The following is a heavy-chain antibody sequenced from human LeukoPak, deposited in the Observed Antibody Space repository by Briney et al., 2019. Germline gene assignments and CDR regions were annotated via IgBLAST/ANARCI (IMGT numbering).Heavy chain of an antibody. CDR3: AREEHEYVWGIYRYYYYFGIDV. Sequence: GGSLRLSCAASGFTLSSYGMHCVRQSRGRGLEWVSFIPFDGNNEFYADSLKGRFTISRDNSKDTLYLQMDSLRGEDTALYHCAREEHEYVWGIYRYYYYFGIDVWGQGPTVTV. D-gene: IGHD3-16*02. CDR2: IPFDGNNE. CDR1: GFTLSSYG. V-gene: IGHV3-30*02. J-gene: IGHJ6*02.